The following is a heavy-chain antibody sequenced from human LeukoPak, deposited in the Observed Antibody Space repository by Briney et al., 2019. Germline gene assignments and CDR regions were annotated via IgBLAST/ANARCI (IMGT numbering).Heavy chain of an antibody. Sequence: GGTLRLSCAAYGFTFSPFGMNWVRQAPGKGLELVSYISGDSSYIYYADSLKGRFTVSRDNAKNSLYLNMNSLRAEDTAIYYSARSLSGYPYWGQGTLVTVSS. J-gene: IGHJ4*02. D-gene: IGHD5-12*01. CDR1: GFTFSPFG. V-gene: IGHV3-21*05. CDR2: ISGDSSYI. CDR3: ARSLSGYPY.